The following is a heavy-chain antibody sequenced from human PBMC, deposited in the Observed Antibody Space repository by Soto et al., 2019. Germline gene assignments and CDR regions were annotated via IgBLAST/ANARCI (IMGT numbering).Heavy chain of an antibody. Sequence: VPGQVCSDSCSSASSAYSVDWVRQAPGQRLEWMGWINAGNGNTKYSQKFQGRVTITRDTSASTAYMELSSLRSEDTAVYYCARDLQADYWGQGTLVTVS. V-gene: IGHV1-3*01. J-gene: IGHJ4*02. CDR2: INAGNGNT. CDR1: SSASSAYS. CDR3: ARDLQADY.